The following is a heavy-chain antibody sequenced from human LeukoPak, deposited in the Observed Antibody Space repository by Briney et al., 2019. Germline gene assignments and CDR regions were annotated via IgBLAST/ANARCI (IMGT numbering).Heavy chain of an antibody. CDR1: GGTFSSYA. CDR2: IIPIFGTA. V-gene: IGHV1-69*01. D-gene: IGHD1-26*01. CDR3: ARGPPGIVGANSLFDY. J-gene: IGHJ4*02. Sequence: SVKASCKASGGTFSSYAISWVRQAPGQGLEWMGGIIPIFGTANYAQKFQGRVTITADESTSTAYMELSSLRSEDTAVYYCARGPPGIVGANSLFDYWGQGTLVTVSS.